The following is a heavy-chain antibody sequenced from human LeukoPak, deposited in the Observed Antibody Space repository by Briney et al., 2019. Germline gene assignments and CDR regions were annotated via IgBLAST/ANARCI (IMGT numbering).Heavy chain of an antibody. CDR2: MYSGGST. CDR3: ARGYCTGTYCLVDY. D-gene: IGHD2-8*02. Sequence: GGSLRLSCAASGFTVSTNFMDWVRQAPGKGLEWVSIMYSGGSTYYADSVKGRFTISRDDSKNTVCLQMNSLRADDTAMYYCARGYCTGTYCLVDYWGQGTLVTVSS. CDR1: GFTVSTNF. V-gene: IGHV3-53*01. J-gene: IGHJ4*02.